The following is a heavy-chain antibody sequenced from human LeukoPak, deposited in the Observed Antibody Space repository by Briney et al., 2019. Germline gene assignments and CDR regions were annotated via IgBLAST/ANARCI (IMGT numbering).Heavy chain of an antibody. Sequence: SETLSLTCAVYGGSFSGYYWIWIRQPPGKGLEWIGEINHSGSTNYNPSLKSRVTISVDTSKNQFSLKLSSVTAADTAVYYCAISTPKIPTLGYWGQGTLVTVSS. J-gene: IGHJ4*02. CDR2: INHSGST. CDR1: GGSFSGYY. V-gene: IGHV4-34*01. CDR3: AISTPKIPTLGY.